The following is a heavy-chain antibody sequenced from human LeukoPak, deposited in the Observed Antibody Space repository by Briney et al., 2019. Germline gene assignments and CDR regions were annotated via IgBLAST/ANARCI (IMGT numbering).Heavy chain of an antibody. CDR3: ARDPSNTSGWYAYLDS. V-gene: IGHV1-18*04. D-gene: IGHD6-19*01. Sequence: ASVKLSCTASGYTFSGYYLHWVRQAPGQGLEWVGVISVYNGDTKYAQTTKGRFTITTDAYTTTAYLELRKLRSDDTAVCYCARDPSNTSGWYAYLDSWGQGTLVTVSS. CDR2: ISVYNGDT. J-gene: IGHJ4*02. CDR1: GYTFSGYY.